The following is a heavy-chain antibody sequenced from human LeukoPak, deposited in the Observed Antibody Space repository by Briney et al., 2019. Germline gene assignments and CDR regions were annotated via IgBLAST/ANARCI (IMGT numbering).Heavy chain of an antibody. Sequence: GGSLRLSCAASGFTFSSYAMSWVRQAPGKGLEWVSVITGSGGNTYYADSVEGRFTISKDNSKNTAYLQMSSLRVDDTAVYYCAKAASSSWPSYYYGMDVWGQGTTVTVSS. J-gene: IGHJ6*02. CDR2: ITGSGGNT. D-gene: IGHD6-13*01. CDR3: AKAASSSWPSYYYGMDV. V-gene: IGHV3-23*01. CDR1: GFTFSSYA.